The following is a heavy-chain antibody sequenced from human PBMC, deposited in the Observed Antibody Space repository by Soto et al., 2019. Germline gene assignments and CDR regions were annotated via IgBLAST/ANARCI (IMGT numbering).Heavy chain of an antibody. Sequence: SVKVSCKASGGTFSSYAISWVRQAPGQGLEWMGGIIPILGTANYAQKFQGRVTITADESTSTAYMELSSLRSEDTAVYYCARVLYSGYEGYYYGMDVWGQGTTVTVSS. V-gene: IGHV1-69*13. CDR1: GGTFSSYA. J-gene: IGHJ6*02. D-gene: IGHD5-12*01. CDR2: IIPILGTA. CDR3: ARVLYSGYEGYYYGMDV.